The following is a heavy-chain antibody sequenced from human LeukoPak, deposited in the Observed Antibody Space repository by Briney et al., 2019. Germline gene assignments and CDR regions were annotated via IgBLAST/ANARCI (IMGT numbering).Heavy chain of an antibody. CDR1: GCSISSYY. J-gene: IGHJ6*03. V-gene: IGHV4-59*12. Sequence: SETLSLTCTGSGCSISSYYWSWIRQPPGKGLEWIGYIYYNGDTHYNPSLNSRLTMSVDTPKNQSSLKLSPVTAADTAVYFCARGGRYMSASWYRSVYYYMDVWGKGTRVTVSS. CDR3: ARGGRYMSASWYRSVYYYMDV. D-gene: IGHD6-13*01. CDR2: IYYNGDT.